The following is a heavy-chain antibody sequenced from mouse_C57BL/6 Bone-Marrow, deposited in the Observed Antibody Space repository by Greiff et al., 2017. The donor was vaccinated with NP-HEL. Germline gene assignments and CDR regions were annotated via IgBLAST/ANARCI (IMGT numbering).Heavy chain of an antibody. J-gene: IGHJ2*01. Sequence: VQLKQSGAALVRPGASVKLSCTASGFNIKDDYMHWVKQRPEQGLEWIGWIDPANGDTEYASKFQGKATITADTSSNTAYLQLSSLTSEDPAVYYCTTAGTDYWGQGTTLTVSS. CDR1: GFNIKDDY. CDR2: IDPANGDT. V-gene: IGHV14-4*01. CDR3: TTAGTDY. D-gene: IGHD4-1*01.